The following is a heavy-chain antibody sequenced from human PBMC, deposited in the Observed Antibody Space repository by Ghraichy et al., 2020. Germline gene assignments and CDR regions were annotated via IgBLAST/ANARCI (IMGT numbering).Heavy chain of an antibody. Sequence: GGSLRLSCAASGFTFSSYAMTWVRQAPGKGLEWVSSISDSGDTTYNADSVKGRFTISRDNSKNTLYLQMNSLRAEDTAVYYCAEGLSFATTDAFDIWGQGTMVTVSS. CDR2: ISDSGDTT. CDR1: GFTFSSYA. J-gene: IGHJ3*02. V-gene: IGHV3-23*01. D-gene: IGHD1-26*01. CDR3: AEGLSFATTDAFDI.